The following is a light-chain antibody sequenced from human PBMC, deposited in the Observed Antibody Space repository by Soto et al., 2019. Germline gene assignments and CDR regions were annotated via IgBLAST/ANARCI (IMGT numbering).Light chain of an antibody. V-gene: IGKV3-15*01. Sequence: EIVMTQSPSTRSVSPGERSTLSCMASQTVSTNLAWYQQTPGQAPSLLIYGASTRASGIPARFSGSGSGTEFTLTIGSLQSEDFAVYYCQQYSSSPSFGQGTRLEI. CDR3: QQYSSSPS. CDR2: GAS. J-gene: IGKJ5*01. CDR1: QTVSTN.